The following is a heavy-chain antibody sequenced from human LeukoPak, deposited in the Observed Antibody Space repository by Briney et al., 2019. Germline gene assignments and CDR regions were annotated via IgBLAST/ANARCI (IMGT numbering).Heavy chain of an antibody. CDR2: INPNSGGT. D-gene: IGHD6-13*01. V-gene: IGHV1-2*02. Sequence: GASVKVSCKASGYTFTGYYTHWVRQAPGQGLEWMGWINPNSGGTNYAQKFQGRVTMTRDASISTAYMELSRLRSDDTAVYYCARTPRLESSSWTYYFDYWGQGTLVTVSS. CDR3: ARTPRLESSSWTYYFDY. CDR1: GYTFTGYY. J-gene: IGHJ4*02.